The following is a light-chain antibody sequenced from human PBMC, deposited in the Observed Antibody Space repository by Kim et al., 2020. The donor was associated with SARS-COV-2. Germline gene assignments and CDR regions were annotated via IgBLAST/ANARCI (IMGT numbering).Light chain of an antibody. CDR3: QQYRTYPPLT. Sequence: SIGDRVTITCRASQSISDWLAWYQQKPGRAPKLLIYRASRLDSGVPSRFGGSGSETVFSLTISSLQPDDFATYYCQQYRTYPPLTFGGGTKVDIK. V-gene: IGKV1-5*03. CDR2: RAS. J-gene: IGKJ4*01. CDR1: QSISDW.